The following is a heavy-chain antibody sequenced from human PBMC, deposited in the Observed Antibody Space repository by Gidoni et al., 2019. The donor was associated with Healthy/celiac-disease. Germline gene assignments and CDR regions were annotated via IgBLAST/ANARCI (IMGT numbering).Heavy chain of an antibody. J-gene: IGHJ4*02. CDR1: GFTFSNAW. V-gene: IGHV3-15*01. CDR2: IKSKTDGGTT. D-gene: IGHD2-8*02. CDR3: TTLSWFMRLPQSY. Sequence: EVQLVESGGGLVKPGGSLRLSCAASGFTFSNAWMSWVRQAPGKGLEWVGRIKSKTDGGTTDYAAPVKGRFTISRDDSKNTLYLQMNSLKTEDTAVYYCTTLSWFMRLPQSYWGQGTLVTVSS.